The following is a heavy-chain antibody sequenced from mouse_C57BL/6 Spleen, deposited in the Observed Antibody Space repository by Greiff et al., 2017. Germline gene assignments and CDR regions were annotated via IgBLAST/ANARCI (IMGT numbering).Heavy chain of an antibody. CDR1: GYTFTSSW. CDR3: ARRGRPVMDT. J-gene: IGHJ4*01. Sequence: QVQLQQPGAELVMPGASVKLSCKASGYTFTSSWVHWVKQRPGQGLEWIGEIDPSDSYTNYNQKFKGKSTLTVDKSSSTAYMQLSSLTSEDSAVYYCARRGRPVMDTRGPGTSATVFS. CDR2: IDPSDSYT. V-gene: IGHV1-69*01.